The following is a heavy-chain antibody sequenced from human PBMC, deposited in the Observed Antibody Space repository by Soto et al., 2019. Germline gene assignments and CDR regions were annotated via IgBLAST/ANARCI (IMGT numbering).Heavy chain of an antibody. D-gene: IGHD1-26*01. V-gene: IGHV1-69*13. CDR1: GGTFSSYA. CDR2: IIPIFGTA. CDR3: ARDGVVGATYYFDY. J-gene: IGHJ4*02. Sequence: SVKVSCKASGGTFSSYAISWVRQAPGQWLEWMGGIIPIFGTANYAQKFQGRVTITADESTSTAYMELSSLRSEDTAVYYCARDGVVGATYYFDYWGQGTLVTVSS.